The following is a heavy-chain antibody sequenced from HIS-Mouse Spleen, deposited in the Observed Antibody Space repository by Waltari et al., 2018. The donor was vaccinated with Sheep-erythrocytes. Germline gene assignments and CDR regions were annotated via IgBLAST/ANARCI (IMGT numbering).Heavy chain of an antibody. J-gene: IGHJ4*02. CDR1: GGPISSSSYY. CDR2: IYYSGST. D-gene: IGHD3-22*01. V-gene: IGHV4-39*01. CDR3: ARLYYYDSSGYYFDY. Sequence: QLQLRESVPGLVKPPETLSLTCTVSGGPISSSSYYWGWIRQPPGKGLGWIGSIYYSGSTYYNPSLKSRVTISVDTSKNQFSLKLSSVTAADTAVYYCARLYYYDSSGYYFDYWGQGTLVTVSS.